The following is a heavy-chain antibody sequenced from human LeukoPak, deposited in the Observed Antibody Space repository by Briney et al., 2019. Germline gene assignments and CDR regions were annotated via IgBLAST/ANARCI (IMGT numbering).Heavy chain of an antibody. CDR1: GYTFTSYG. CDR3: ARVVLRGIRGVIGY. J-gene: IGHJ4*02. V-gene: IGHV1-8*02. D-gene: IGHD3-10*01. Sequence: ASVKVSCKASGYTFTSYGISWVRQAPGQGLEWMGWMNPNSGNTGYAQKFQGRVTMTRNTSISTAYMELSSLRSEDTAVYYCARVVLRGIRGVIGYWGQGTLVTVSS. CDR2: MNPNSGNT.